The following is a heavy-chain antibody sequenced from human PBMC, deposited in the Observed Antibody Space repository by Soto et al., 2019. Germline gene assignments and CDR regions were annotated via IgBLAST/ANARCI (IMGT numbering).Heavy chain of an antibody. CDR1: GFTFNIYA. Sequence: EVQLLESGGGLVQPGGSLRLSCVGSGFTFNIYAMSWVRQAPGKVLEFVSGISASGGRTYYADSVRGRFTISRDNSKNTVFLQMSGLRADDTAQYFCAKDPNGDYVGGFDVCGQGTLVTVSS. D-gene: IGHD4-17*01. V-gene: IGHV3-23*01. CDR2: ISASGGRT. J-gene: IGHJ3*01. CDR3: AKDPNGDYVGGFDV.